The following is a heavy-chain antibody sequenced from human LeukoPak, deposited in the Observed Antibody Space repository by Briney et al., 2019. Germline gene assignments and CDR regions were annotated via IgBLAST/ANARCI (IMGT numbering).Heavy chain of an antibody. V-gene: IGHV4-34*01. CDR1: GFTFGNYG. Sequence: GSLRLSCAASGFTFGNYGMSWVRQPPGKGLEWIGEINHSGSTNYNPSLKSRVTISVDTSKNQFSLKLSSVTAADTAVYYCARDPHYGDYDYWGRGTLVTVSS. D-gene: IGHD4-17*01. CDR2: INHSGST. CDR3: ARDPHYGDYDY. J-gene: IGHJ4*02.